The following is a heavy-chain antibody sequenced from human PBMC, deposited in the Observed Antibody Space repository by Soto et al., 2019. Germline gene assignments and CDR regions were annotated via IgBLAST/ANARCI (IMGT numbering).Heavy chain of an antibody. CDR1: GGTFSSYA. V-gene: IGHV1-69*13. D-gene: IGHD6-19*01. J-gene: IGHJ6*02. CDR3: ASGYCSTGGSGWSRTYYYGMDV. Sequence: SVKVSCKASGGTFSSYAISWVRQAPVQGLEWMGGIIPIFGTANYAQKFQGRVTITADESTSTAYMELSSLRSEDTAVYYCASGYCSTGGSGWSRTYYYGMDVWGQGTTVTVSS. CDR2: IIPIFGTA.